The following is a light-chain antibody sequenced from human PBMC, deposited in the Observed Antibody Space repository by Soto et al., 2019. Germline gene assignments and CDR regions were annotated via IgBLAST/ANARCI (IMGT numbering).Light chain of an antibody. Sequence: QSALTQPPSVSGSPGQSVTISCTGTSRDIGSYNDVSWYQQTPGTAPKLMISGVSHRPSGVPDRFSGSKSGSTASLTISGLQAEDEADYYCSAYTTDNVLFGGGIKVTVL. CDR3: SAYTTDNVL. CDR2: GVS. V-gene: IGLV2-18*02. J-gene: IGLJ2*01. CDR1: SRDIGSYND.